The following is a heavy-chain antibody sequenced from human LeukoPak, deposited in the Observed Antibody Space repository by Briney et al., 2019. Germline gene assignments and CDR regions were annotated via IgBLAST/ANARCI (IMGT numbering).Heavy chain of an antibody. CDR1: GGSISSYY. CDR2: IYYSGST. V-gene: IGHV4-59*12. CDR3: AREPVGAADY. D-gene: IGHD1-26*01. J-gene: IGHJ4*02. Sequence: PSETLSLTCTVSGGSISSYYWSWIRQPPGKGLEWIGYIYYSGSTNYNPSLKSRVTISVDTSKNQFSLKLTSVIAADTAVYYCAREPVGAADYWGQGILVTVSS.